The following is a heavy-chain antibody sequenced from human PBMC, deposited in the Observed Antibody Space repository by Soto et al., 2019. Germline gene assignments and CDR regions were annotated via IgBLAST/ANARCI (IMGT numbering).Heavy chain of an antibody. CDR3: ARAQFYSGSGNYHNLMFDP. J-gene: IGHJ5*02. CDR2: IYESGTI. D-gene: IGHD3-10*01. CDR1: GGSIGGAGYS. V-gene: IGHV4-30-2*01. Sequence: SETLSLTCAVSGGSIGGAGYSWSWIRQPPGGGLDWIGYIYESGTILYNPSLKTRLTISLNWSDKQFSLTLNSVTAADTAVYYCARAQFYSGSGNYHNLMFDPWGQGTQVTVP.